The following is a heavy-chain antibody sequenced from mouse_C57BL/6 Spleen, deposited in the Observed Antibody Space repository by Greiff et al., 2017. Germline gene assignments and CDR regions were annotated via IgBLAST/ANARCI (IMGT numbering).Heavy chain of an antibody. CDR1: GYTFTSYR. CDR3: ERHGSRTWYFDV. CDR2: LDPSDSYS. Sequence: QVQLQQPGAELVMPGASVKLSCKASGYTFTSYRMHWVKQRPGQGLEWIGELDPSDSYSNSNQKFKGKSTLAVDKSSSPAYMQLISLTSEDSAVYYCERHGSRTWYFDVWGTGTTVTVSS. J-gene: IGHJ1*03. V-gene: IGHV1-69*01. D-gene: IGHD1-1*01.